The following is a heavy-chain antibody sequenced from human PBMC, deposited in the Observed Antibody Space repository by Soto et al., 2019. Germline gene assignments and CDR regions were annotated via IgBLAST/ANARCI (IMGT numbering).Heavy chain of an antibody. D-gene: IGHD3-9*01. CDR1: GYSFTTQW. CDR2: IFPGDSDT. Sequence: GESLKISCKGSGYSFTTQWIGWVRQMPGKGLEWMGIIFPGDSDTRYSPSFQGQATISADKSISTAYLQWSRLKASDTAMYYCARRRRDIFTGYPGPLDYWAQGSLVTVSS. J-gene: IGHJ4*02. CDR3: ARRRRDIFTGYPGPLDY. V-gene: IGHV5-51*01.